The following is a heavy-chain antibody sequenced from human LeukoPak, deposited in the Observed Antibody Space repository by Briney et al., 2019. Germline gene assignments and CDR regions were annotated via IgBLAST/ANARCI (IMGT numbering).Heavy chain of an antibody. V-gene: IGHV3-48*03. CDR3: ARVGGSSGWYHRPGGPYELDY. Sequence: GGSLRFSCAASGFTFSSYEMNWVRQAPGKGLEWVSYISSSGSTIYYADSVKGRFTISRDNAKNSLYLQMNSLRAEDTAVYYCARVGGSSGWYHRPGGPYELDYWGQGTLVTVSS. D-gene: IGHD6-19*01. CDR1: GFTFSSYE. CDR2: ISSSGSTI. J-gene: IGHJ4*02.